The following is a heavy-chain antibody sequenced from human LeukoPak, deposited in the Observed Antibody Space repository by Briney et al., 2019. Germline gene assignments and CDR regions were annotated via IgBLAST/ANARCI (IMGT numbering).Heavy chain of an antibody. CDR1: GYSLSSGYY. CDR3: ARVSYNWNRDFDY. V-gene: IGHV4-38-2*02. D-gene: IGHD1-20*01. Sequence: PSETLSLTCSVSGYSLSSGYYWGWIRQPPGEGLEWIGSMFHSGRTYYNPSLESRVTMSVDTSKNQFSLKLSSVTAADTAVYYCARVSYNWNRDFDYWGQGTLVTVSS. CDR2: MFHSGRT. J-gene: IGHJ4*02.